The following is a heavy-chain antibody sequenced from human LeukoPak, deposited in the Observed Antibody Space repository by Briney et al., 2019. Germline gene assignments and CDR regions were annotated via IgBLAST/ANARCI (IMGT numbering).Heavy chain of an antibody. D-gene: IGHD6-19*01. CDR2: SNHSGST. Sequence: SETLSLTCAVYGGSFSGYYWSWIRQPPGKGLEWIGESNHSGSTNYNPSLKSRVTISVDTSKNQFSLKLSSVTAADTAVYYCARGPRGAYSSGLYYFDYWGQGTLVTVSS. V-gene: IGHV4-34*01. CDR3: ARGPRGAYSSGLYYFDY. CDR1: GGSFSGYY. J-gene: IGHJ4*02.